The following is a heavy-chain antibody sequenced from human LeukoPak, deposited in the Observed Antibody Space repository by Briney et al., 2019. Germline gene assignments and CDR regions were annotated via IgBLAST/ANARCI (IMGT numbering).Heavy chain of an antibody. CDR2: FGPEDGET. V-gene: IGHV1-24*01. D-gene: IGHD3-3*01. CDR3: ATFGVKDYYFDY. J-gene: IGHJ4*02. Sequence: ASVKVSCKVSGYTLTELSMHWVRQAPGKGLEWMGGFGPEDGETIYAQKFQGRVTMTEDTSTDTAYMELSSLRSEDTAVYYCATFGVKDYYFDYWGQGTLVTVSS. CDR1: GYTLTELS.